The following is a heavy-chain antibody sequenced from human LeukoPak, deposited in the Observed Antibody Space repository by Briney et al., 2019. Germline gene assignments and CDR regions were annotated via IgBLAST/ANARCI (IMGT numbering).Heavy chain of an antibody. Sequence: SGTLSLTCTVSGGSINISDYYWGWIRQPPGKGLEWIGSMHYSGSTYYNPSLKSRVTVSVDTSKNQFSLKVSSVTAADTAVYYCARRGTIDSGRPWNWGQGTLVTVSS. CDR2: MHYSGST. CDR3: ARRGTIDSGRPWN. V-gene: IGHV4-39*01. CDR1: GGSINISDYY. D-gene: IGHD1-26*01. J-gene: IGHJ4*02.